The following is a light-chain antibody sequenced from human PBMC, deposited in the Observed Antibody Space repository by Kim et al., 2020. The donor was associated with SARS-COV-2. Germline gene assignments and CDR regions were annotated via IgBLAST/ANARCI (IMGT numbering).Light chain of an antibody. CDR3: QQYNNWPPDYT. J-gene: IGKJ2*01. V-gene: IGKV3-15*01. CDR1: QTMSSN. CDR2: GAS. Sequence: SPGERVTLARRASQTMSSNLAWYQQKPGQSPRLLIYGASTRATGIPDRFSGSGSGTEFTLTISSLRSEDVAVYFCQQYNNWPPDYTFGQGTKLEI.